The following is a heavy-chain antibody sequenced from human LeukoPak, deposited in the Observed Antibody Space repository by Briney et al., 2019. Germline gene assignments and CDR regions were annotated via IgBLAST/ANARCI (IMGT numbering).Heavy chain of an antibody. J-gene: IGHJ4*02. CDR2: INHSGST. Sequence: PSETLSLTCAVYGGSFSGYYWSWIRQPPGKGLEWIGEINHSGSTNYNPSLKGRVTISVDTSKNQFSLKLSSVTAADTAVYYCARGASPAYWGQGTLVTVSS. CDR3: ARGASPAY. V-gene: IGHV4-34*01. CDR1: GGSFSGYY.